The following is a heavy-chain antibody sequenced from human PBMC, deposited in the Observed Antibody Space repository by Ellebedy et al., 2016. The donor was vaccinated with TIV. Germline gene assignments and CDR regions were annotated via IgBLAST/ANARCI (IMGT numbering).Heavy chain of an antibody. CDR1: GYSFTSYW. J-gene: IGHJ6*02. CDR3: ARLATPAKYGDRSSYYYYGMDV. D-gene: IGHD4-17*01. Sequence: GESLKISXKGSGYSFTSYWISWVRQMPGKGLEWMGRIDPSDSYTNYSPSFQGHVTISADKSISTAYLQWSSLKASDTAMYYCARLATPAKYGDRSSYYYYGMDVWGQGTTVTVSS. V-gene: IGHV5-10-1*01. CDR2: IDPSDSYT.